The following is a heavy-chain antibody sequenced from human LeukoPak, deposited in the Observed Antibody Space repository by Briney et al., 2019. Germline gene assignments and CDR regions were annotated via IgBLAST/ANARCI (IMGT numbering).Heavy chain of an antibody. CDR2: IGIDSGNT. Sequence: GGSLRLSCTASGFTFSDYSMNWVRQAPGKGLEWISYIGIDSGNTNYADSVKGRFTISGDKAKNSLYLQMNSLRVEDTAVYYCARGYKYAFDNWGQGTLVTVSS. CDR1: GFTFSDYS. V-gene: IGHV3-48*01. CDR3: ARGYKYAFDN. D-gene: IGHD3-10*01. J-gene: IGHJ4*02.